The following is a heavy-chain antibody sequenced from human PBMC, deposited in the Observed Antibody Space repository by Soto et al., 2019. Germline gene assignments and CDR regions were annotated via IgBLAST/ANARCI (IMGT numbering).Heavy chain of an antibody. Sequence: QVQLVESGGGVVQPGRSLRLSCAASGFTFSSYAMHWVRQAPGKGLEWVAVISYDGSNKYYADSVKGRFTISRDNSKNTLYLQMNSLRAEDTAVYYCARKPGDSSGYHYYYYGMDVWGQGTTVTVSS. CDR3: ARKPGDSSGYHYYYYGMDV. D-gene: IGHD3-22*01. V-gene: IGHV3-30-3*01. CDR2: ISYDGSNK. J-gene: IGHJ6*02. CDR1: GFTFSSYA.